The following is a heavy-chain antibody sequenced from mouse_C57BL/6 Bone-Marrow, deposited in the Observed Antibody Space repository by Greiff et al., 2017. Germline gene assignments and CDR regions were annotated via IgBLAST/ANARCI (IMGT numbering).Heavy chain of an antibody. CDR2: IYPRSGNT. V-gene: IGHV1-81*01. CDR3: ARKESGYYGSSYWFGY. CDR1: GYTFTSYG. Sequence: QVQLQQSGAELARPGASVKLSCKASGYTFTSYGISWVKQRTGQGLEWIGEIYPRSGNTYYNEKFKGKATLTADKSSSTAYLELRSLTSADSAVYFCARKESGYYGSSYWFGYWGQGTLVTVSA. J-gene: IGHJ3*01. D-gene: IGHD1-1*01.